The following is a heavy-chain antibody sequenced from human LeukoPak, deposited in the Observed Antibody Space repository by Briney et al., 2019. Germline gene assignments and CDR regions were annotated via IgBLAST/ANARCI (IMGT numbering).Heavy chain of an antibody. D-gene: IGHD4-11*01. Sequence: GGSLRLSCAASGFTFSNYWMIWFRQAPGQGLEWVANIKQGGSDKSYVDSVKGRFTISRDNARNSLYLQMDSLRADDTAVYYCATDLDYTFDYWGRGTLVTVSS. CDR3: ATDLDYTFDY. CDR1: GFTFSNYW. CDR2: IKQGGSDK. V-gene: IGHV3-7*01. J-gene: IGHJ4*02.